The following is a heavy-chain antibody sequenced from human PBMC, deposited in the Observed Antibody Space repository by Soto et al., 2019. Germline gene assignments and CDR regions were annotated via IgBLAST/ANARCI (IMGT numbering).Heavy chain of an antibody. V-gene: IGHV1-69*13. CDR2: IIPIFGTA. CDR3: AREGEGTYYYDSSGYPLGY. D-gene: IGHD3-22*01. J-gene: IGHJ4*02. Sequence: ASVKVSCKASGGTFSSYAISWVRQAPGQGLEWMGGIIPIFGTANYAQKFQGRVTITADESTSTAYMELSSLRSEDTAVYYCAREGEGTYYYDSSGYPLGYWGQGTLVTVSS. CDR1: GGTFSSYA.